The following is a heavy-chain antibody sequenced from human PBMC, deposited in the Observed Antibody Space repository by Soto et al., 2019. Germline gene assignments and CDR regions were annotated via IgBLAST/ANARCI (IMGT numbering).Heavy chain of an antibody. CDR2: TYYRSKWYN. V-gene: IGHV6-1*01. D-gene: IGHD3-3*01. J-gene: IGHJ5*02. CDR3: ARDHPLRYDFWSGYYVGWFDP. CDR1: GDSVSSNSAA. Sequence: SQTLSLTCAISGDSVSSNSAAWNWIRQSPSKGLEWLGRTYYRSKWYNDYAVSVKSRITINPDTSKNQFSLQLNSVTPEDTAVYYCARDHPLRYDFWSGYYVGWFDPWGQGTLVTVSS.